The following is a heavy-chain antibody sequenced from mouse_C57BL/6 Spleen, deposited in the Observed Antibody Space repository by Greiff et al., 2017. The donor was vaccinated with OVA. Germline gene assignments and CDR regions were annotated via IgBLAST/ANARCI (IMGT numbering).Heavy chain of an antibody. CDR3: AREGGFITTLVAIGDY. J-gene: IGHJ4*01. V-gene: IGHV1-64*01. CDR1: GYTFTSYW. CDR2: IHPNSGST. Sequence: QVQLKQPGAELVKPGASVKLSCKASGYTFTSYWMHWVKQRPGQGLEWIGMIHPNSGSTNYNEKFKSKATLTVDKSSSTAYMQLSSLTSEDSAVYYCAREGGFITTLVAIGDYWGQGTSVTVSS. D-gene: IGHD1-1*01.